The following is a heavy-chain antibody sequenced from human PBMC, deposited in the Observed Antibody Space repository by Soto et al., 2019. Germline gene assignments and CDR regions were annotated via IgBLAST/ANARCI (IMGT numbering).Heavy chain of an antibody. J-gene: IGHJ4*02. D-gene: IGHD3-10*02. Sequence: QVQLVQSGAEVKKPGASVKVSCKASGYTLTAYYIHWVRQAPGQGREWMGIVNPGDGSTRYAQMFQDRVXMMRXTSTSTIYMELSSLRSEDTAVYYCARSYVQNRPIDYWGQGTLVTVSS. V-gene: IGHV1-46*01. CDR2: VNPGDGST. CDR1: GYTLTAYY. CDR3: ARSYVQNRPIDY.